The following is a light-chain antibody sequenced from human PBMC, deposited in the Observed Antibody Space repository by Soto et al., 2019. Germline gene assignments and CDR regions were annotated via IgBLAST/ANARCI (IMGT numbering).Light chain of an antibody. CDR1: QSVGGN. CDR2: DAS. Sequence: EIVLTQSPATLSLSPGERATLSCRASQSVGGNVAWYQQIPGQPPKLLIFDASIRLPTVPARFSGSVSGTEFTLTISGLQSEDFAVYFCQQYTDRPRTFGQGTKVDIK. CDR3: QQYTDRPRT. V-gene: IGKV3-15*01. J-gene: IGKJ1*01.